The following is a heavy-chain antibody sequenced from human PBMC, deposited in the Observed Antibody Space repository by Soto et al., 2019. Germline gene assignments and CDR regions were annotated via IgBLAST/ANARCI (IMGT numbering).Heavy chain of an antibody. CDR2: ISAYNGNR. CDR3: ARGGTPLDY. V-gene: IGHV1-18*01. D-gene: IGHD1-26*01. Sequence: QVQLVQSGAEVKKPGASVKVSCKASGYTFTNFGITWVRQAPGQGLEWMGWISAYNGNRKYAQNFQGRVTMTTATATSTAYMAPRSVRTDDTAVYYCARGGTPLDYWGQGTLVTVST. CDR1: GYTFTNFG. J-gene: IGHJ4*02.